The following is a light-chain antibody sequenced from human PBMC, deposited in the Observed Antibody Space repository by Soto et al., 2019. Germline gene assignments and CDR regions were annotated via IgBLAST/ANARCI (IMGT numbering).Light chain of an antibody. Sequence: DVVMTQSPLSLPVTLGQPASISCRSSQSLLSRDGNTYLNWFQQRPGQSPRRLLYKVSNRDTGVPDRFSGSGSGTDFTLKISRVEADDVGVYYCMQGTHWPWTFGQGTKVEIK. V-gene: IGKV2-30*01. CDR1: QSLLSRDGNTY. CDR2: KVS. J-gene: IGKJ1*01. CDR3: MQGTHWPWT.